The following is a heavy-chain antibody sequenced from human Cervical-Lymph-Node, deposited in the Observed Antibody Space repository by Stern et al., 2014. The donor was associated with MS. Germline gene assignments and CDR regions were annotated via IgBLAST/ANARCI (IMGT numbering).Heavy chain of an antibody. J-gene: IGHJ4*02. Sequence: VQLVQSGAEVKKPGESLKISCRYSFTIYYIAWERQMPGKGLEWMGVIYPYDSDTTYSPSFQGQVTISADKSITTAYLQWSSLRASDTAMYYCARHVQGFDYWGQGTLVTVSS. V-gene: IGHV5-51*01. CDR2: IYPYDSDT. CDR1: YSFTIYY. CDR3: ARHVQGFDY.